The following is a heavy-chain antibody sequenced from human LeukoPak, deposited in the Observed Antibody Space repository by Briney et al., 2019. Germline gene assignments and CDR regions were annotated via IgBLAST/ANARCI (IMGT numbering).Heavy chain of an antibody. CDR1: GFTFSDNW. V-gene: IGHV3-7*01. J-gene: IGHJ4*02. D-gene: IGHD1-26*01. Sequence: PGGSLRLSCAASGFTFSDNWMSWVRQAPGKGLEWVANIKGDGSEKYYVDSVKGRFTTSRDNTKNSLFLQMNSLRADDTATYYCARDDFSGSYCDWGQGTLVTVSS. CDR3: ARDDFSGSYCD. CDR2: IKGDGSEK.